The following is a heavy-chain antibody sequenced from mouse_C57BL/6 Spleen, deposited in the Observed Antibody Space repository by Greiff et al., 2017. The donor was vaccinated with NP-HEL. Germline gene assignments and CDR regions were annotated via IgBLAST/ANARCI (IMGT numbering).Heavy chain of an antibody. CDR2: IDPETGGT. CDR3: TTAAPPY. V-gene: IGHV1-15*01. CDR1: GYTFTDYE. J-gene: IGHJ2*01. Sequence: QVQLQQSGAELVRPWASVTLSCKASGYTFTDYEMHWVKQTPVHGLEWIGAIDPETGGTAYNQKFKGKAILTADKSSSTAYMELRSLTSEDSAVYYCTTAAPPYWGQGTTLTVSS.